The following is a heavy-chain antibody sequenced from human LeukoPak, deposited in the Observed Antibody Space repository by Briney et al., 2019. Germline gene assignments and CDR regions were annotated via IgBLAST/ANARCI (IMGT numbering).Heavy chain of an antibody. D-gene: IGHD3-22*01. CDR2: IKQDGSET. J-gene: IGHJ4*02. V-gene: IGHV3-7*01. CDR3: ARSYYYDRNGYYTSIDY. Sequence: PGGSLRLSCAASGFTFSNYRMSWVRQAPGKGLEWVANIKQDGSETHYVDSVRGRFIVSRDNAKNSLYLQMTSLRAEDTAVYYCARSYYYDRNGYYTSIDYWGQGTLVTVSS. CDR1: GFTFSNYR.